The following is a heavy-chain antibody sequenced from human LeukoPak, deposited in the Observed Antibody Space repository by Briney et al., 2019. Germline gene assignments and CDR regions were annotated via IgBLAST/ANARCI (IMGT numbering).Heavy chain of an antibody. V-gene: IGHV4-59*01. CDR3: AREIDTATLDY. Sequence: PSETLSLTCTVSGGSISSYYWSWIRQPPGKGLEWIGYIYYSGSTNYNPSLKSRVTISLDTSKNQFSLKLSSVTAADTAVYYCAREIDTATLDYWGQGTLVTVSS. J-gene: IGHJ4*02. CDR2: IYYSGST. D-gene: IGHD5-18*01. CDR1: GGSISSYY.